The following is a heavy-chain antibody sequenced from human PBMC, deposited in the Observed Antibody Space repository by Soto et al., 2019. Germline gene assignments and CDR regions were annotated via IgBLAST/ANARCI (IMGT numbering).Heavy chain of an antibody. CDR2: IIPILGIA. Sequence: SVKVSCKASGGTFSSYTISWVRQAPGQGLEWMGRIIPILGIANYAQKFQGRVTITADESTSTAYMELSSLRSEDTAVYYCARDYDFWSGYGPNGMDVWGQGTTVTVSS. CDR1: GGTFSSYT. D-gene: IGHD3-3*01. J-gene: IGHJ6*02. CDR3: ARDYDFWSGYGPNGMDV. V-gene: IGHV1-69*04.